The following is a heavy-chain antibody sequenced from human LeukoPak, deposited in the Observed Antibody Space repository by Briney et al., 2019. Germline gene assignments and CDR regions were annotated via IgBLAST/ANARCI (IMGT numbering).Heavy chain of an antibody. Sequence: GGSLRLSCAASGFTFSSYAMHWVRQAPGKGLEWVAVISYDGSNKYYADSVKGRFTISRDNSKNTLYLQMNSLRAEDTAVYYCARGYSKIYYYMDVWGKGTTVTVSS. CDR2: ISYDGSNK. CDR1: GFTFSSYA. CDR3: ARGYSKIYYYMDV. V-gene: IGHV3-30*04. J-gene: IGHJ6*03. D-gene: IGHD4-11*01.